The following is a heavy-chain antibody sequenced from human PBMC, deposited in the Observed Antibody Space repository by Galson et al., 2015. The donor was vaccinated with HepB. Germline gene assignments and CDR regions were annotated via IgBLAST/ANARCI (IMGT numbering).Heavy chain of an antibody. Sequence: SLRLSCAASGFTFSSYGMHWVRQAPGKGLEWVAVISYDGSNKYYADSVKGRFTISRDNSKNTLYLQMNSLRAEDTAVYYCARGGHLRFGELLGASPDGIDYWGQGTLVTVSS. CDR3: ARGGHLRFGELLGASPDGIDY. V-gene: IGHV3-30*03. CDR2: ISYDGSNK. CDR1: GFTFSSYG. J-gene: IGHJ4*02. D-gene: IGHD3-10*01.